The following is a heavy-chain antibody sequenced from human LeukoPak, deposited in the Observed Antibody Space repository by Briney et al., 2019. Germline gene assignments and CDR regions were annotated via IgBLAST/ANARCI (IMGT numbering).Heavy chain of an antibody. CDR2: ISSSSSYI. D-gene: IGHD3-3*01. CDR1: GFTFSSYS. CDR3: ARQGITIFGVVNDY. Sequence: GGSLRLSCAASGFTFSSYSMNWVRQAPGKGLEWVSSISSSSSYIYYADSVKGRFTISRDNAKNSLYLQMNSLRAEDMAVYYCARQGITIFGVVNDYWGQGTLVTVSS. J-gene: IGHJ4*02. V-gene: IGHV3-21*01.